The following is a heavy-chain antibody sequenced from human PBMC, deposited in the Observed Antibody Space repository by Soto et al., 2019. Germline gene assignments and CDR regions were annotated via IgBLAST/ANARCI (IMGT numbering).Heavy chain of an antibody. V-gene: IGHV3-30-3*01. J-gene: IGHJ4*02. CDR1: GVTFSSYA. CDR2: ISYDGSNK. D-gene: IGHD3-9*01. CDR3: ARDRDYDILTGLTGYDY. Sequence: GGSVGLSCAASGVTFSSYAMQWVRQGPGKGLEWVAVISYDGSNKYYADSVKGRFTISRDNSKNSLYLQMNSLRAEDTAVYYCARDRDYDILTGLTGYDYWGQGTLVTVSS.